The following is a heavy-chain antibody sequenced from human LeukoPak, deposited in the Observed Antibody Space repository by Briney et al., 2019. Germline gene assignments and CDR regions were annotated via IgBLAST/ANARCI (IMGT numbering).Heavy chain of an antibody. Sequence: GGSVRLSCAASGFTVSSNYISWVRQAPGKGLEWVSVIYSGGSTYYADSVKGRFTISRDNSKNTLYLQMNSLRAEDTAVYYCARLPRFHGRQHGSGSDPHFDYWGQGTLVTVSS. CDR3: ARLPRFHGRQHGSGSDPHFDY. V-gene: IGHV3-53*01. CDR1: GFTVSSNY. CDR2: IYSGGST. D-gene: IGHD3-10*01. J-gene: IGHJ4*02.